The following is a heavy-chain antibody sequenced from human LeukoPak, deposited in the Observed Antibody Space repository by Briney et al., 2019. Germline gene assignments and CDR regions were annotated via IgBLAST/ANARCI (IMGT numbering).Heavy chain of an antibody. CDR3: ATDLIAAAGYWFDP. Sequence: ASVKVSCKASGYTFTSYYMHWVRQAPGQGLEWMGIINPSGGSTIYAQKFQGRVTMTEDTSTDTAYMELSSLRSEDTAVYYCATDLIAAAGYWFDPWGQGTLVTVSS. CDR1: GYTFTSYY. D-gene: IGHD6-13*01. V-gene: IGHV1-46*01. J-gene: IGHJ5*02. CDR2: INPSGGST.